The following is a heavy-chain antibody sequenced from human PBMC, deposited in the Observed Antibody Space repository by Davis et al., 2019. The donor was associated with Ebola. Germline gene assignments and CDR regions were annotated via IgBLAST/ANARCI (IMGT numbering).Heavy chain of an antibody. CDR3: AKEIAAAGTPLFDY. D-gene: IGHD6-13*01. CDR1: GFSFRNYA. J-gene: IGHJ4*02. Sequence: PGRSLRLSCAASGFSFRNYALSWVRHAPGKRLEWVAGIVDSGAATYYGDSVRGRFTISRDNSKNTVYLQMNSLRVEDTAIYYCAKEIAAAGTPLFDYWGQGTLVTVSS. CDR2: IVDSGAAT. V-gene: IGHV3-23*01.